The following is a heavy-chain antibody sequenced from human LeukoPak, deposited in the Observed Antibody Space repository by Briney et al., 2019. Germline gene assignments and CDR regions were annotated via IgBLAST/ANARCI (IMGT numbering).Heavy chain of an antibody. J-gene: IGHJ4*02. D-gene: IGHD5-12*01. CDR1: GFTFSSYW. CDR3: AREGRVSGYDFDC. CDR2: INSDGSSI. V-gene: IGHV3-74*03. Sequence: SGGSLRLSCAASGFTFSSYWMHWVRQAPGKGLVWVSRINSDGSSITYADSVKGRFTISRDNAKNTLYLRMNSLRVEDTAVYYCAREGRVSGYDFDCWGQGTLVTVSS.